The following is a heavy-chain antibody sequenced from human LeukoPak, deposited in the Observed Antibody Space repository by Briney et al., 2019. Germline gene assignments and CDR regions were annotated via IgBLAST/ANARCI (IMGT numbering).Heavy chain of an antibody. J-gene: IGHJ4*02. CDR2: ISGSGGST. Sequence: GGSLRLSCAASGFTFSSYAMSWVRQAPGTGLEWVSAISGSGGSTYYADSVKGRFTISRDNSKNTLYLQMNSLRAEDTAVYYCAKGRNQWELLPEFDYWGQGTLVTVSS. CDR1: GFTFSSYA. V-gene: IGHV3-23*01. CDR3: AKGRNQWELLPEFDY. D-gene: IGHD1-26*01.